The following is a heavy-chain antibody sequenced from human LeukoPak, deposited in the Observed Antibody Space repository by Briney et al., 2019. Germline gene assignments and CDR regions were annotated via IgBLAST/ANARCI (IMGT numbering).Heavy chain of an antibody. CDR2: IFYSGST. D-gene: IGHD6-19*01. CDR3: ARGGSGPYTRLDY. CDR1: GGSISSYY. Sequence: SETLSLTCTVSGGSISSYYWSWIRQSPGKGLEWIGYIFYSGSTNYSPSLKSRVTISVDTSKNQSSLKLSSVTAADTAVYYCARGGSGPYTRLDYWGQGSLVTVSS. V-gene: IGHV4-59*01. J-gene: IGHJ4*02.